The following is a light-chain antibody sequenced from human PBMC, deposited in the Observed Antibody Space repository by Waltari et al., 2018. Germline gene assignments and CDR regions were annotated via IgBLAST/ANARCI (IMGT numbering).Light chain of an antibody. CDR2: DAS. Sequence: EIVLTQSPANLSLSQGERATLSCRASQSVSSSYLAWYQQKPGLAPRLLIYDASSRATGIPDRFSGSGSGTDFTLTISRLEPEDFAVYYCQQYGSSPRTFGQGTKVEIK. J-gene: IGKJ1*01. V-gene: IGKV3D-20*01. CDR1: QSVSSSY. CDR3: QQYGSSPRT.